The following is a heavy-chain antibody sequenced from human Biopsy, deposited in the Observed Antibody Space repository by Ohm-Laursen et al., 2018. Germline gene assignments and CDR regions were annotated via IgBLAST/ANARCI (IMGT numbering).Heavy chain of an antibody. J-gene: IGHJ5*01. CDR3: ARGQPALSSGGSWFDS. CDR1: GFPFTGFS. CDR2: ITSGSSYI. D-gene: IGHD1-26*01. V-gene: IGHV3-21*01. Sequence: SLRLSCAASGFPFTGFSMDWVRQAPGKGLEWVASITSGSSYIYCADSVKGRFTISRDNPKNSLYLQMNSLRADDSAVYFCARGQPALSSGGSWFDSWGQGTLVIVSS.